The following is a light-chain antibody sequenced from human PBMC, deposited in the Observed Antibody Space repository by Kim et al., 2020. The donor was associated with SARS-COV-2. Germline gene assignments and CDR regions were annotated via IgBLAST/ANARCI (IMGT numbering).Light chain of an antibody. CDR3: QQYSSSDT. CDR1: PSVSTNS. J-gene: IGKJ2*01. CDR2: GAS. Sequence: CLSPGERATLACRTSPSVSTNSLAWYQKKPAQAPRPPASGASSSAAGIADIFSGSGAGTDFTLTISKQEPEDFAVYYCQQYSSSDTFGRETKLE. V-gene: IGKV3-20*01.